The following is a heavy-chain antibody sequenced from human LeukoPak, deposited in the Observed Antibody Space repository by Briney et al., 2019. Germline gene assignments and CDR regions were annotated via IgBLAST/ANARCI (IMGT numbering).Heavy chain of an antibody. V-gene: IGHV4-59*08. J-gene: IGHJ4*02. CDR2: IYYTGST. CDR1: GGSFSGYY. D-gene: IGHD5-18*01. CDR3: ARKITAMDPGY. Sequence: SETLSLTCAVYGGSFSGYYWSWIRQPPGKGLEWIGYIYYTGSTNYNPSLKSRVTISVDTSKNQFSLKLSSVTAADTAVYYCARKITAMDPGYWGQGTLVTVSS.